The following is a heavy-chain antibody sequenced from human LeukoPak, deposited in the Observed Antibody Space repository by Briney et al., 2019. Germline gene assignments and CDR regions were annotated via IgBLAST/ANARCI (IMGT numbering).Heavy chain of an antibody. Sequence: SVKVSCKASGGTFSSYAISWVRQAPGQGLEWMGGIIPIFGTANYAQKFQGRVTITTDESTSTAYMELSSLRSEDTAVYYCARGPYCSGGSCYSPHYYYMDVWRKGTTVTVSS. D-gene: IGHD2-15*01. CDR3: ARGPYCSGGSCYSPHYYYMDV. V-gene: IGHV1-69*05. CDR2: IIPIFGTA. CDR1: GGTFSSYA. J-gene: IGHJ6*03.